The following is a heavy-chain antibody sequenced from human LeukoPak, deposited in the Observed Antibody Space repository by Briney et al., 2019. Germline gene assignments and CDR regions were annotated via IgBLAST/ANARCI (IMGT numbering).Heavy chain of an antibody. CDR2: IKQDGSEK. Sequence: GGSLRLSCAASGFTFSGYWMSWVRQAPGKGLEWVANIKQDGSEKYYVDSVKGRFTISRDNAKNSLYLQMNSLRAEDTAVYYCAREDWNQDDYWGQGTLVTVSS. J-gene: IGHJ4*02. V-gene: IGHV3-7*01. CDR1: GFTFSGYW. CDR3: AREDWNQDDY. D-gene: IGHD1-1*01.